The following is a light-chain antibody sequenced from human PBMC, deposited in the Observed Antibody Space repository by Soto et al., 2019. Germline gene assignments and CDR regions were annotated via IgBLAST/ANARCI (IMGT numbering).Light chain of an antibody. V-gene: IGKV1-12*01. CDR1: QAISSY. CDR3: QQANIFPLT. J-gene: IGKJ1*01. Sequence: DIQMTQSPSSVSASVGDRVTITCRASQAISSYLVWYQQKPGKAPNLLICDSSNLLSGVPSRFSGSGSGTDFTLTITSLQPEDYATYYCQQANIFPLTFGQGTKVEIK. CDR2: DSS.